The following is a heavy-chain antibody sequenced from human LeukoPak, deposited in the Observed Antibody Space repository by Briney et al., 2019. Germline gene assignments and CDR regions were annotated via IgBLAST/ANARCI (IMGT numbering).Heavy chain of an antibody. CDR2: ISTSSSYI. CDR1: GFTFSTYS. Sequence: GGSLRLSCAASGFTFSTYSMNWVRQAPGKGLEWVSFISTSSSYIYYADSVKGRFTISRDNSKNSLYLQMNSLRAEDTAVYYCAKHYMGSSYNRALDYWGQGTLVTVSS. J-gene: IGHJ4*02. D-gene: IGHD3-10*01. CDR3: AKHYMGSSYNRALDY. V-gene: IGHV3-21*01.